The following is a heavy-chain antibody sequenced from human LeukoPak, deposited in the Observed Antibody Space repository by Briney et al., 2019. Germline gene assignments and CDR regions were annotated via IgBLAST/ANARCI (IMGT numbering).Heavy chain of an antibody. Sequence: ASVKVFCKASGYTLTGYDMHWVRQPPGQGLEWMGWINPNSGGTNYAQKFQGRVTMTRDTSISTAYMELSRLRSDDTAVYYCARTDRPYSSRWYYAFDIWGQGTTVTVSS. J-gene: IGHJ3*02. CDR3: ARTDRPYSSRWYYAFDI. D-gene: IGHD6-13*01. CDR2: INPNSGGT. CDR1: GYTLTGYD. V-gene: IGHV1-2*02.